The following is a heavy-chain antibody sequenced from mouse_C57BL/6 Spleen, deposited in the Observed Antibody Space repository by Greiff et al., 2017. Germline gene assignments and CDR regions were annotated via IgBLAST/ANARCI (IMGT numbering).Heavy chain of an antibody. CDR3: TTGRTTQASGAWFAY. Sequence: EVKLMESGAELVRPGASVKLSCTASGFNIKDYYMHWVKQRPEQGLEWIGRIDPEDGDTEYAPKFQGKATMTADTSSNTAYLQLSSLTSEDTAVYYCTTGRTTQASGAWFAYWGQGTLVTVSA. CDR1: GFNIKDYY. CDR2: IDPEDGDT. D-gene: IGHD3-2*02. V-gene: IGHV14-1*01. J-gene: IGHJ3*01.